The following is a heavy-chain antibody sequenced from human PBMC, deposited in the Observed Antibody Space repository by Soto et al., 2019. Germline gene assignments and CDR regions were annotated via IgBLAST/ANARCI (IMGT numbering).Heavy chain of an antibody. CDR2: ISGSGGTT. J-gene: IGHJ5*02. D-gene: IGHD3-22*01. CDR3: ANGSYYDSSGYYLGPWFDP. Sequence: PGGSLRLSCAASGFTFSSYAMNWVRQAPGKGLEWVSGISGSGGTTSYADSVKGRFTISRDNSKNTLYLQMNSLRVEYTAVYYCANGSYYDSSGYYLGPWFDPWAQGTLVTVSS. CDR1: GFTFSSYA. V-gene: IGHV3-23*01.